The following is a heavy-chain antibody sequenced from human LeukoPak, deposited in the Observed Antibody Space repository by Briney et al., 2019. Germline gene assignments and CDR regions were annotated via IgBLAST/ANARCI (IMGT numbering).Heavy chain of an antibody. CDR1: XFTFTNYA. V-gene: IGHV3-23*01. CDR3: AKDFRGGRTRAGPCDH. CDR2: ISGSGDTT. D-gene: IGHD3-16*01. J-gene: IGHJ4*02. Sequence: GGSLRLSCTASXFTFTNYAMSWVRQTPRKGLEWLSVISGSGDTTYYADSVKGRFTISRDNSKNTLYLQMNSLRVEDTAVYYCAKDFRGGRTRAGPCDHWGQGTLVTVSS.